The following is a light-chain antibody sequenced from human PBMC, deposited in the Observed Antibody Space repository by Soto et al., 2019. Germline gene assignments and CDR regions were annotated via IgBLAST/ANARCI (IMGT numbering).Light chain of an antibody. CDR2: KAS. V-gene: IGKV1-5*03. CDR3: QQYNTYWT. Sequence: DIQMTQSPSTLSAYVGDRVTITCRASQSVSGWLAWYQQKPGKAPKLLIYKASSLESGVPSRFSGSGSGTEFTLTISGLQPDDSATYYCQQYNTYWTFGQGTKVDIK. J-gene: IGKJ1*01. CDR1: QSVSGW.